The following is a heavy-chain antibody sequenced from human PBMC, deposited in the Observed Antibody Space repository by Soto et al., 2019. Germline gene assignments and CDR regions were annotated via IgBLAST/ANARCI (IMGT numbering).Heavy chain of an antibody. D-gene: IGHD3-10*01. CDR2: LDGAGGST. Sequence: XGSLILSCLASGITFSDYSMTLVLHVPGRGLEWVASLDGAGGSTYYADSVRGRFTISRDNSQNTLFLQMKRLTVDDTAIYYCAAPRDEYGSGVSWFTYGMDIWGQGTTVTVSS. CDR3: AAPRDEYGSGVSWFTYGMDI. J-gene: IGHJ6*02. CDR1: GITFSDYS. V-gene: IGHV3-23*01.